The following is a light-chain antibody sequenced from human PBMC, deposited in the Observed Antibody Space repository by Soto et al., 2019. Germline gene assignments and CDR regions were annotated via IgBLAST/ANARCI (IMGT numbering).Light chain of an antibody. CDR1: QSVSSSY. V-gene: IGKV3-20*01. CDR2: GAS. J-gene: IGKJ4*01. Sequence: ELVLTQSPGTLSLSPEERATLSCRASQSVSSSYLAWYQQKPGQAPRLLIYGASSRATGIPDRFSGSGSGTDFTLNIIRLEPEDFAVYYCQQYGSSPLTFGGGTKVEIK. CDR3: QQYGSSPLT.